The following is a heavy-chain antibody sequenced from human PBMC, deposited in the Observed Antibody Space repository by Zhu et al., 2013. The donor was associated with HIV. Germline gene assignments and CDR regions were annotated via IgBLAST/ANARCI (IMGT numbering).Heavy chain of an antibody. CDR2: IYYSGST. CDR3: ASGPIDSGSFEGSFDY. CDR1: GGSISSSSYY. J-gene: IGHJ4*02. D-gene: IGHD1-26*01. Sequence: QVQLQESGPGLVKPSETLSLTCTVSGGSISSSSYYWGWIRQPPGKGLEWIGSIYYSGSTYYNPSLKSRVTISEDTSRNQFSLKLSSVTAADTAVYYCASGPIDSGSFEGSFDYWGQGTLVTVSS. V-gene: IGHV4-39*07.